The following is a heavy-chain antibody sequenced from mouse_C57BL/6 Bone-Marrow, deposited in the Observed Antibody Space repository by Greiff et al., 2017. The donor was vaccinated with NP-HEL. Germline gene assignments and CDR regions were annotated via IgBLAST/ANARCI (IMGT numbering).Heavy chain of an antibody. Sequence: DVQLQESGPELVKPGASVKMSCKASGYTFTDYNMHWVKQSHGKSLEWIGYINPNNGGTSYNQKFKGKATLTVNKSSSTAYMELRSLTSEDSAVYYCASGLLRFRYEWYFDVWGTGTTVTVSS. CDR1: GYTFTDYN. CDR3: ASGLLRFRYEWYFDV. D-gene: IGHD1-1*01. CDR2: INPNNGGT. J-gene: IGHJ1*03. V-gene: IGHV1-22*01.